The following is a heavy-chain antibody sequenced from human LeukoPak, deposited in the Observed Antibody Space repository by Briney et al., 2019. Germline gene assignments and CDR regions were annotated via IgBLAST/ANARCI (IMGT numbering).Heavy chain of an antibody. CDR3: AREYDFWSGRLYYYYGMDV. Sequence: SETLSLTCTVSGGSISSYYWSWIRQPAGKGLEWIGRIYSSGSTNYNPSLKSRVTRSVDTSKNQFSLKLSSVTAADTAVYYCAREYDFWSGRLYYYYGMDVWGQGTTVTVSS. D-gene: IGHD3-3*01. V-gene: IGHV4-4*07. CDR2: IYSSGST. CDR1: GGSISSYY. J-gene: IGHJ6*02.